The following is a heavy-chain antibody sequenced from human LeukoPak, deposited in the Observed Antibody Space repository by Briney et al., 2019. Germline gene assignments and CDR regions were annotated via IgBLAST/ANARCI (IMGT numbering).Heavy chain of an antibody. CDR3: ARRRYYGVRGYWED. V-gene: IGHV4-38-2*02. CDR1: GYSISGRYS. Sequence: SEPLSLTCTVSGYSISGRYSWGWIRQPPGKGREWVGSIFHSGSTYYKPSLKSRVTISVDTSKNQSSLKLSSVTAADTAVYYWARRRYYGVRGYWEDWGQGTLVTVSS. D-gene: IGHD4-17*01. CDR2: IFHSGST. J-gene: IGHJ4*02.